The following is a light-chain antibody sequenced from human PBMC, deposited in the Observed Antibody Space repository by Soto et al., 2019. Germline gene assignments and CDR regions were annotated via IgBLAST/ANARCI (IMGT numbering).Light chain of an antibody. J-gene: IGLJ1*01. CDR2: EVS. Sequence: QSALTQAASVSGSPGQSITISCTGTSSDVGSYNLVSWYQQHPGKAPKLMIYEVSNRPSGLSNRFSGSKSGTTASLTIYGLQAEDEADYYCCSYAGSRTPLIFGTGTKLTVL. CDR1: SSDVGSYNL. CDR3: CSYAGSRTPLI. V-gene: IGLV2-23*02.